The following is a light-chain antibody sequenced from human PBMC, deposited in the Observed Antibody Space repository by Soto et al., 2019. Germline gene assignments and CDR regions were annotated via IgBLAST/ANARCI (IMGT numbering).Light chain of an antibody. Sequence: EIVMTQSPATLPVSPGEGGTLSCRASQSVTSNLAWYQHKPGQAPRLLISGASTGATGIPARVSGSGSGTEFTLTINSLQSEDFAVYYCQQYDNWPVTFGGGTKVDI. CDR3: QQYDNWPVT. CDR2: GAS. J-gene: IGKJ4*01. CDR1: QSVTSN. V-gene: IGKV3-15*01.